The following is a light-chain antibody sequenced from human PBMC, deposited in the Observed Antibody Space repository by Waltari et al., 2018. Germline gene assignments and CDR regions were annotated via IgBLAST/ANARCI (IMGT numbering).Light chain of an antibody. J-gene: IGKJ2*01. Sequence: EIVMTQSPATLSMSPGERATLSCRASQSISTNLAWYHQRPGQAPRLLIYDTSTRATGIPVKFSGRGSGTEFTLTISDLQPEDVAVYYCQQYNNWPPLYTFGQGTKLDIK. CDR1: QSISTN. CDR3: QQYNNWPPLYT. CDR2: DTS. V-gene: IGKV3-15*01.